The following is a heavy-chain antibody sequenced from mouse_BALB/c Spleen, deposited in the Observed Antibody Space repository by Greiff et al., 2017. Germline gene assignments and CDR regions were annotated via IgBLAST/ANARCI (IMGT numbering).Heavy chain of an antibody. CDR2: IDPENGDT. Sequence: EVQLQQSGAELVRSGASVKLSCTASGFNIKDYYMHWVKQRPEQGLEWIGWIDPENGDTEYAPKFQGKATMTADTSSNTAYLQLSSLTSEDTAVYYCNAGYSNCVEAWFAYWGQGTLVTVSA. D-gene: IGHD2-5*01. V-gene: IGHV14-4*02. CDR1: GFNIKDYY. CDR3: NAGYSNCVEAWFAY. J-gene: IGHJ3*01.